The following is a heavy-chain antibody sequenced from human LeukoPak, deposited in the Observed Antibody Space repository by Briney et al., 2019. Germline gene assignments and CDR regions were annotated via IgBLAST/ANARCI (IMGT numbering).Heavy chain of an antibody. V-gene: IGHV3-23*01. CDR1: GFTFSSYA. CDR2: ISGSGGST. D-gene: IGHD3-3*01. J-gene: IGHJ4*02. Sequence: GGSLRLSCAASGFTFSSYAMSWVRQAPGKGLEWVSAISGSGGSTYYADSVKGRFTISRDNSKNTLYLQMNSLRAEDTAVYYCAKDSLEYYDFWSGYYGGDFDYWGQGTPVTVSS. CDR3: AKDSLEYYDFWSGYYGGDFDY.